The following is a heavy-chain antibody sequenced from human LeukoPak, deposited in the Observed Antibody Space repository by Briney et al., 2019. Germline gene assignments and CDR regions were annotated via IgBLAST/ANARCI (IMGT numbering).Heavy chain of an antibody. Sequence: PGGSLRLSCAASGFTFSSYAMSWVRQAPGKGLEWVSAISGNGGSTYYADSVKGRFTISRDNSKNTLYLQMNSLRAEDTAVYYCAKDGGDSSSWYSVYYFDYWGQGTLVTVSS. CDR3: AKDGGDSSSWYSVYYFDY. CDR1: GFTFSSYA. CDR2: ISGNGGST. V-gene: IGHV3-23*01. D-gene: IGHD6-13*01. J-gene: IGHJ4*02.